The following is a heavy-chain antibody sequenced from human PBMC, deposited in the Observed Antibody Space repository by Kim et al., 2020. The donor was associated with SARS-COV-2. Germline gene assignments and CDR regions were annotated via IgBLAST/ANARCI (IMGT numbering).Heavy chain of an antibody. Sequence: GGSLRLSCAASGFTFSSYGMHWVRQAPRKGLEWVAVISYDGSNKYYADSVKGRFTISRDNSKNTLYLQMNSLRAEDTAVYYCAKDRDVDIDYYFDYWGQGTLVTVSS. V-gene: IGHV3-30*18. D-gene: IGHD5-12*01. CDR1: GFTFSSYG. J-gene: IGHJ4*02. CDR3: AKDRDVDIDYYFDY. CDR2: ISYDGSNK.